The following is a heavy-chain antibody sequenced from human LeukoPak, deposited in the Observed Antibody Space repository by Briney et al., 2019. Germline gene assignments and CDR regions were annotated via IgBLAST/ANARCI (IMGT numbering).Heavy chain of an antibody. CDR1: GGSFSGYY. V-gene: IGHV4-59*08. J-gene: IGHJ4*02. Sequence: SETLSLTCAVYGGSFSGYYWSWIRQPPGKGLEWIGYIYYSGSTNYNPSLKSRVTISVDTSKNQFSLKLSSVTAADTAVYYCARGDNGYYYDSSGYYPDYWGQGTLVTVSS. CDR2: IYYSGST. D-gene: IGHD3-22*01. CDR3: ARGDNGYYYDSSGYYPDY.